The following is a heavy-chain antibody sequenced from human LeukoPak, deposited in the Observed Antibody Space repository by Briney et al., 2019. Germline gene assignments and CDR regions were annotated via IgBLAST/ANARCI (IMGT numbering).Heavy chain of an antibody. V-gene: IGHV4-4*07. J-gene: IGHJ6*03. CDR2: IFTSGIT. Sequence: SETLSLTCTVSGGSISLYYWHWIRQPAGKGLEWIGRIFTSGITNYNPSLKSRVTMSVDTSKGQFSLALSSVTAADTGVYYCAREISGSYYNPLGYMDVWGKGTTVTVAS. CDR1: GGSISLYY. D-gene: IGHD3-10*01. CDR3: AREISGSYYNPLGYMDV.